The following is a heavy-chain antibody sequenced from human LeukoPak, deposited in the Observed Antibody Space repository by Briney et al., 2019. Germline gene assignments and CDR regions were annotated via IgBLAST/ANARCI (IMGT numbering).Heavy chain of an antibody. Sequence: PSGTLSLTCSVSGGSISSYHWSWIRQPPGKGLEWIGYIYDSGSIDYNPSLKSRVTISVDTPKNQFSLKLSSVTAADTAVYYCARQYYDILTGYKPLYYFDYWGQGTLVTVSS. CDR1: GGSISSYH. J-gene: IGHJ4*02. V-gene: IGHV4-59*01. D-gene: IGHD3-9*01. CDR3: ARQYYDILTGYKPLYYFDY. CDR2: IYDSGSI.